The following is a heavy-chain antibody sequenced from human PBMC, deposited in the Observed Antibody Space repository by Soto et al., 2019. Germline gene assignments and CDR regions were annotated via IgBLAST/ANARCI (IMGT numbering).Heavy chain of an antibody. J-gene: IGHJ6*01. Sequence: SVKPSSKDSGVTFSCSSICSARHAPGQGLEWMGGIIPIFGTANYAQKFQGRVTITADESTSTAYMELSSLRSEDTAVYYCASAPSSGSYYDRDNYYYGMDVWGQGTTVTVSS. CDR3: ASAPSSGSYYDRDNYYYGMDV. D-gene: IGHD3-10*01. CDR2: IIPIFGTA. CDR1: GVTFSCSS. V-gene: IGHV1-69*13.